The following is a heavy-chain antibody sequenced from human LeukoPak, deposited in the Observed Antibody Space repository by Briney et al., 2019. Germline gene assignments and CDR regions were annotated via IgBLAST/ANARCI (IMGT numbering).Heavy chain of an antibody. CDR1: GFTFSNYW. J-gene: IGHJ4*02. CDR2: IKQDGSEK. V-gene: IGHV3-7*01. Sequence: PGGSLRLSCAASGFTFSNYWMSWVRQAPGKGLEWVANIKQDGSEKYYVDSVKSRFTISRDNDKNSLYLQMNSLRAEDAAVYYCASGRQLGYWGQGTLVTVSS. D-gene: IGHD6-13*01. CDR3: ASGRQLGY.